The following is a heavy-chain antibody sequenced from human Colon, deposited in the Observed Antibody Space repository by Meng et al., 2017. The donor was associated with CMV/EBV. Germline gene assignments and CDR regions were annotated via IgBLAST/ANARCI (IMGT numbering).Heavy chain of an antibody. J-gene: IGHJ4*02. CDR3: AKDSGYSSSSLDY. CDR2: ISGSSSNI. CDR1: GFIFSDYT. V-gene: IGHV3-21*01. D-gene: IGHD6-6*01. Sequence: GESLKISCAASGFIFSDYTMSWVRQAPGKGLEWLSSISGSSSNIYYADSLKGRISISRDNARNSLYLQMNSLRAEDTAVYYCAKDSGYSSSSLDYWGQGTLVTVSS.